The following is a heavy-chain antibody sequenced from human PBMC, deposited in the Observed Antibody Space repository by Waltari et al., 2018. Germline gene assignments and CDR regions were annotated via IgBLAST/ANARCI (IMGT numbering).Heavy chain of an antibody. J-gene: IGHJ5*01. CDR3: ARMKNNRESAASWYPPSFDS. CDR2: VYTPVTP. D-gene: IGHD6-13*01. Sequence: QVHLQESGPGLVKPSDPLSLTCSVSGASISHFYLRWTRLSAAHGLEWVGRVYTPVTPNDGPSLTSRVTMSIDTSKNLLSLYLRSVTAADTGTYYCARMKNNRESAASWYPPSFDSWGQGIHVTVSS. CDR1: GASISHFY. V-gene: IGHV4-4*07.